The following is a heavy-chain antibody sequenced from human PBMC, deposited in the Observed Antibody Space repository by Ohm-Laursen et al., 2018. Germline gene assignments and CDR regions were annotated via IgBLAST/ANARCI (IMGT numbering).Heavy chain of an antibody. V-gene: IGHV3-9*01. D-gene: IGHD3-16*01. CDR1: GFTFDDYA. Sequence: SLRLSCTASGFTFDDYAMHWVRQAPGKGLEWVSGISWNSGSIGYADSVKGRFTISRDNAKNSLYLQMNSLRAEDTAVYHCARDPVRGLTDYWGQGTLVTVSS. CDR2: ISWNSGSI. CDR3: ARDPVRGLTDY. J-gene: IGHJ4*02.